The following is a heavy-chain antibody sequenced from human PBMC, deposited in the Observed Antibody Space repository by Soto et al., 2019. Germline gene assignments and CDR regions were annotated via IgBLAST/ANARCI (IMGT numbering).Heavy chain of an antibody. D-gene: IGHD2-2*01. CDR1: GFTFSDSP. J-gene: IGHJ6*02. V-gene: IGHV3-73*01. CDR2: IRIKANNYAT. CDR3: TRLHQLAVGDFYYYAMDV. Sequence: EVQLVESGGGLVQPGGSLKLSCAASGFTFSDSPMHWVRQASGKGLEWVGRIRIKANNYATAYAASVKGRFTISRDDSKNMAYLQMDGLKTEDTAVYYCTRLHQLAVGDFYYYAMDVWGQGTTVTVSS.